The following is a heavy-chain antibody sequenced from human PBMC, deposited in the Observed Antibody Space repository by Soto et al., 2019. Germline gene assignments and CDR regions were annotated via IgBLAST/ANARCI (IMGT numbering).Heavy chain of an antibody. CDR1: GVSISSYY. J-gene: IGHJ4*02. D-gene: IGHD3-10*01. V-gene: IGHV4-59*08. Sequence: SETLSLTCTVSGVSISSYYWSWIRQPPGKGLEWIGYIYYSGSTNYNPSLKSRVTISVDTSKNQFSLKLSSVTAADTAVYYCARHPPPDYYGSGSFNFDYWGQGTLVTVS. CDR3: ARHPPPDYYGSGSFNFDY. CDR2: IYYSGST.